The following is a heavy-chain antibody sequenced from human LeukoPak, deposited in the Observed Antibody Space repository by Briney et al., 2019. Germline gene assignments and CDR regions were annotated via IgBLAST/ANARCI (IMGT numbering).Heavy chain of an antibody. D-gene: IGHD3-9*01. CDR2: IKPDGSEK. J-gene: IGHJ4*02. CDR3: AREFDYPFDY. CDR1: GFTFSDYW. Sequence: GGSLRLSCAASGFTFSDYWMTWVRQAPGKGLEWVANIKPDGSEKYYVDSVKGRFTISRDNAKNSLYLQMNSLRAEGTAVYYCAREFDYPFDYWGQGTLVTVSS. V-gene: IGHV3-7*01.